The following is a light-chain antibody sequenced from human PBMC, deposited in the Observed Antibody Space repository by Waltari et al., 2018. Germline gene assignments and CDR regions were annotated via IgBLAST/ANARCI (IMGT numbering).Light chain of an antibody. CDR3: QQGYSTPPT. CDR2: AAS. J-gene: IGKJ4*01. V-gene: IGKV1-39*01. CDR1: QTVSNH. Sequence: DIQMIQSPSSLSASVGDRVTITCRASQTVSNHLNWYQQKPGKAPKLLIYAASSLQSGIPSRFSGSGSVTDFTLTISTLQPEDFATYYCQQGYSTPPTFGGGTKVEIK.